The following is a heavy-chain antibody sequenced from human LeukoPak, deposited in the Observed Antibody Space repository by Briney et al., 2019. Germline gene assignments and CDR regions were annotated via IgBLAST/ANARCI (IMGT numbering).Heavy chain of an antibody. CDR3: AREGLVDSSGYPDAFDI. CDR1: GGSFSGYY. CDR2: INHSGST. Sequence: SETLSLTCAVYGGSFSGYYWSWIRQPPGKGLEWIGEINHSGSTNYNPSLTSRVTMSVDTSRNQYSLKLSSVTAADTAVYYCAREGLVDSSGYPDAFDIWGQGTMVTVSS. D-gene: IGHD3-22*01. J-gene: IGHJ3*02. V-gene: IGHV4-34*01.